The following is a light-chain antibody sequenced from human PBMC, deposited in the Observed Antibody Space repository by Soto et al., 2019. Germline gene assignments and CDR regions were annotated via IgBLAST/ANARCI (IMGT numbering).Light chain of an antibody. V-gene: IGLV4-69*01. CDR1: SGHSSYA. CDR2: LSSDGSH. CDR3: QTWGTGIRV. Sequence: QLVLTQSPSASASLGASVKLTCTLSSGHSSYAVAWHQQQPGKGPRYLMKLSSDGSHTKGDGIPDRFSGSSSGAERCLTISSLQSEDEADYYCQTWGTGIRVFGTGTKLTVL. J-gene: IGLJ1*01.